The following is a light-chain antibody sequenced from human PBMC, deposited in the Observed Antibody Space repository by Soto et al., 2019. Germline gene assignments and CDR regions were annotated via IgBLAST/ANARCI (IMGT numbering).Light chain of an antibody. CDR1: SSNIGAGYY. Sequence: QSVLTQPPSVSGAPGQRVTISCTGSSSNIGAGYYVHWYQQLPGTAPKLLIYGNTNRPSGVPDRFSVSKSGTSASLAITGLQAEDEADYYCQSYDSSLKVFGRGTKLTVL. V-gene: IGLV1-40*01. CDR3: QSYDSSLKV. CDR2: GNT. J-gene: IGLJ2*01.